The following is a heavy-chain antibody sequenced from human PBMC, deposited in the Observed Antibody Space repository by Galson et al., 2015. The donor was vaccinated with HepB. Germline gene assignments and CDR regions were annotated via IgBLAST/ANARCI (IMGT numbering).Heavy chain of an antibody. Sequence: SLRLSCAASGFTFSSYAMSWVRQAPGKGLEWVSAISGSGGSTYYADSVKGRFTISRDNSKNTLYLQMNSLRAEDTAVYYCASLSHLYCSSTSCYTVGGYWGQGTLVTVSS. J-gene: IGHJ4*02. CDR1: GFTFSSYA. CDR3: ASLSHLYCSSTSCYTVGGY. CDR2: ISGSGGST. D-gene: IGHD2-2*02. V-gene: IGHV3-23*01.